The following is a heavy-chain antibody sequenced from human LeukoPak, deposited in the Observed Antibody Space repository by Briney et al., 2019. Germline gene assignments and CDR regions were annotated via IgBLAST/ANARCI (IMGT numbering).Heavy chain of an antibody. D-gene: IGHD2-15*01. V-gene: IGHV3-48*03. CDR3: ARGKGLQNNYYYMDI. J-gene: IGHJ6*03. Sequence: GGSLRLSCAASGFTFSSYEMNWVRQAPGRGLEWISYTDWSDTTRHYADAVKGRFTVSRDNAQSSLHLQMSSLRAEDTAVYYCARGKGLQNNYYYMDIWGKGTTVTVSS. CDR1: GFTFSSYE. CDR2: TDWSDTTR.